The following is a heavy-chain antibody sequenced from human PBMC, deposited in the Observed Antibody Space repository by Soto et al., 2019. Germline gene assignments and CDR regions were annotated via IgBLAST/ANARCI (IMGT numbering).Heavy chain of an antibody. V-gene: IGHV3-7*01. J-gene: IGHJ6*03. Sequence: PGGSLRLSCAASGFTFSSYWMSWVRQAPWKGLEWVANIKQDGSEKYYVDSVKGRFTISRDNAKNSLYLQMNSLRAEDTAVYYCARVGSSWLHYYYCYYTDVWGKGTTVTVSS. D-gene: IGHD6-13*01. CDR3: ARVGSSWLHYYYCYYTDV. CDR1: GFTFSSYW. CDR2: IKQDGSEK.